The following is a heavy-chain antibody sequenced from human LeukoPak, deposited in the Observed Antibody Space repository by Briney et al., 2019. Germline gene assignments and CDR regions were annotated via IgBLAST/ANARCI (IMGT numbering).Heavy chain of an antibody. V-gene: IGHV3-21*01. J-gene: IGHJ4*02. Sequence: GGSLRLCCGASGFTFSSYSMKWVRQAPGRGVEWVSSISSSSCYIYCADSVRGRFTISRDNAKTSLYLQINSLRAEDTAVYYCARTPRPPWAPSDYWGQGTLVTVSS. CDR2: ISSSSCYI. CDR1: GFTFSSYS. D-gene: IGHD3-16*01. CDR3: ARTPRPPWAPSDY.